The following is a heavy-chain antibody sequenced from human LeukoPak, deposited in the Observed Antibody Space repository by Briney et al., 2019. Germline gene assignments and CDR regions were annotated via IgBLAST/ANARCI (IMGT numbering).Heavy chain of an antibody. CDR2: INPNSGGT. CDR1: GYTFTGYY. V-gene: IGHV1-2*02. Sequence: ASVKVSCKASGYTFTGYYMHWVRQAPGQGLEWMGWINPNSGGTNYAQKFQGRVTMTTDTSTSTAYMELRSLRSDDTAVYYCARAPGYSSSWYWNWFDPWGQGTLVTVSS. CDR3: ARAPGYSSSWYWNWFDP. J-gene: IGHJ5*02. D-gene: IGHD6-13*01.